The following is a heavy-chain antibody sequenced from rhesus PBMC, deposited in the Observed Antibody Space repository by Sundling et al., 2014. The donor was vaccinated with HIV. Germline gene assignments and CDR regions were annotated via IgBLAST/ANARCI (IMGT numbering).Heavy chain of an antibody. Sequence: EVQLVESGGGLVQPGGSLRLSCAASGFTFSSYGMFWVRQAPGKGLEWISAISSGGGSTYYADSVKGRFTISRDNSKNTLSLQMNSLRTEDTAVYYCATLWTGYYFDAFDFWGQGLRVTVSS. CDR1: GFTFSSYG. CDR3: ATLWTGYYFDAFDF. D-gene: IGHD3-3*01. CDR2: ISSGGGST. J-gene: IGHJ3*01. V-gene: IGHV3S42*01.